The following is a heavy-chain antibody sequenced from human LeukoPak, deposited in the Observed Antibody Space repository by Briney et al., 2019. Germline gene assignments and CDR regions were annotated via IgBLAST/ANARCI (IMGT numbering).Heavy chain of an antibody. CDR3: ARDRVVITVPDWFDP. Sequence: ASVKVSCKASGYTFTSYGISWVRQAPGQGLEWMGWISAYNGNTNYAQKLQGRVTMTTDTSTSTAYMELRGLRSDATAVYYCARDRVVITVPDWFDPWGQGTLVTVSS. V-gene: IGHV1-18*01. CDR1: GYTFTSYG. J-gene: IGHJ5*02. D-gene: IGHD3-3*01. CDR2: ISAYNGNT.